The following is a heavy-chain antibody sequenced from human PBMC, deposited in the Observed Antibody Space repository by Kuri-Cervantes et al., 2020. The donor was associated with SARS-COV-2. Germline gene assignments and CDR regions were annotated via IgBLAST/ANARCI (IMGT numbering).Heavy chain of an antibody. CDR1: GFTFSSYA. J-gene: IGHJ4*02. Sequence: GESLKISCAASGFTFSSYAMHWVRQAPGKGLEWVAVISYDGSNKYYADSVKGRFTISRDNSKNTLYLQMNSLRAEDTAVYYCARDHDILTGYYFDYWGQGTLVTVSS. V-gene: IGHV3-30-3*01. CDR2: ISYDGSNK. CDR3: ARDHDILTGYYFDY. D-gene: IGHD3-9*01.